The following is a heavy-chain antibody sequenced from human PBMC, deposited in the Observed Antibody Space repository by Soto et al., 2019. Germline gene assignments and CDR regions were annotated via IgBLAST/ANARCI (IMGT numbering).Heavy chain of an antibody. CDR3: AKGPRDGYNFTLYYFDY. Sequence: GGSLRLSCAASGFTFSSYGMHWVRQAPGKGLEWVAVISYDGSNKYYADSVKGRFTISRDNSKNTLYLQMNSLRAEDTAVYYCAKGPRDGYNFTLYYFDYWGQGTLVTVSS. V-gene: IGHV3-30*18. D-gene: IGHD5-12*01. CDR1: GFTFSSYG. CDR2: ISYDGSNK. J-gene: IGHJ4*02.